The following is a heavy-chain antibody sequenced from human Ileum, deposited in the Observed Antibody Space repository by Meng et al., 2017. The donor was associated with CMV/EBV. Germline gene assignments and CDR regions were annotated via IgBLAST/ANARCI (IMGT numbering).Heavy chain of an antibody. CDR1: GFTFTDYF. CDR3: VRDRHAYKYVWGSHDY. V-gene: IGHV3-11*04. CDR2: MSSSGITI. J-gene: IGHJ4*01. D-gene: IGHD3-16*01. Sequence: GGSLRLSCAASGFTFTDYFMSWLRQAPGKGLEWLSYMSSSGITIYYADSVKGRFTISRDNAKNSLYLQMNSLTAEDTAVYYCVRDRHAYKYVWGSHDYWGQGNKVTVAS.